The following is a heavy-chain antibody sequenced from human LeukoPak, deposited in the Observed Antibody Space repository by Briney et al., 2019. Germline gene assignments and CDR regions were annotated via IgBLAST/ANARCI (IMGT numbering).Heavy chain of an antibody. Sequence: SETLSLTCTVSGVSISSGSYYWSWIRQPAGKGLEWIGRIYTSGSTNYNPSLKSLVTISVDTSKNQFSLKLSSVTAADTAVYYCARAISRYFDWSRNPDAFDIWGQGTMVTVSS. J-gene: IGHJ3*02. D-gene: IGHD3-9*01. CDR2: IYTSGST. CDR3: ARAISRYFDWSRNPDAFDI. V-gene: IGHV4-61*02. CDR1: GVSISSGSYY.